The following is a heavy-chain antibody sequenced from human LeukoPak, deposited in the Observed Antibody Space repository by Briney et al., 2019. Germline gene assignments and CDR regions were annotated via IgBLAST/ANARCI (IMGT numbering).Heavy chain of an antibody. D-gene: IGHD2-2*01. V-gene: IGHV4-4*07. Sequence: PSETLSLTCSVSGGSISSFYWSWIRQPAGKRLEWIGRIYSSGNTNYNPSLKSRVTMSVDTSKNQFSLKLTSVTAADTAVYYCARVHIVVVPAAVSRSSSHYYYYMDVWGKGTTVTVSS. J-gene: IGHJ6*03. CDR2: IYSSGNT. CDR1: GGSISSFY. CDR3: ARVHIVVVPAAVSRSSSHYYYYMDV.